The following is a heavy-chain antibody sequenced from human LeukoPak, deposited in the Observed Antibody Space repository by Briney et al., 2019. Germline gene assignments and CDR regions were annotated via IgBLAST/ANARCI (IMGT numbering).Heavy chain of an antibody. Sequence: SVKVSCKASGGTLSSYAISWVRQAPGQGLEWVGGIIPIFGTANYAQKFQGRVTITTDESTSTAYMELSSLRSEDTAVYYCARDSFYCSSTSCYGRYFDYWGQGTLVTVSS. CDR3: ARDSFYCSSTSCYGRYFDY. CDR2: IIPIFGTA. D-gene: IGHD2-2*01. J-gene: IGHJ4*01. V-gene: IGHV1-69*05. CDR1: GGTLSSYA.